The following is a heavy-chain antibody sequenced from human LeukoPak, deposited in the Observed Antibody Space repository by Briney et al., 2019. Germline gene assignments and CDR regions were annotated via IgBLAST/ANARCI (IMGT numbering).Heavy chain of an antibody. CDR1: GFTFSSYA. J-gene: IGHJ4*02. CDR3: ARGGVVAGRFEY. D-gene: IGHD6-19*01. V-gene: IGHV3-23*01. CDR2: ISGSGGST. Sequence: GGSLRLSCAASGFTFSSYAMSWVRQAPEKGLEWVSAISGSGGSTYYADSVKGRFTISRDNSKNTLYLQMNSLRAEDTAVYYCARGGVVAGRFEYWGQGILVTVSS.